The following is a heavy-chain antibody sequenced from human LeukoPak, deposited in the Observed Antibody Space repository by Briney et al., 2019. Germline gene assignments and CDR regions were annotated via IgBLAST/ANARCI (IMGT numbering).Heavy chain of an antibody. V-gene: IGHV4-59*01. CDR1: GGSISSYY. D-gene: IGHD3-16*01. CDR2: IYYSGST. J-gene: IGHJ3*02. CDR3: ARRGAFGSDAFDI. Sequence: SETLSLTCTVSGGSISSYYWSWIRQPPGKGLEWIGYIYYSGSTNYNPSLKSRVTISVDTSKNQFSLKLSSVTAADTAVYYCARRGAFGSDAFDISGQGTTVTVSS.